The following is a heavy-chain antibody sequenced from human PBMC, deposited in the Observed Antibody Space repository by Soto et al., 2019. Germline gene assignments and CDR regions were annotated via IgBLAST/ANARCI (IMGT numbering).Heavy chain of an antibody. J-gene: IGHJ5*02. V-gene: IGHV4-30-2*01. CDR1: GGPISSGAYS. CDR2: IYHSGNT. D-gene: IGHD3-10*01. CDR3: ARGRITMVRGAWFDP. Sequence: QLQLQESGSGLVKPSQTLSLTCAVSGGPISSGAYSWSWIRQPPGKGLEWIGYIYHSGNTYYNPSLKSRVTISVDRSKNQFSLKLRSVTAADTAVYYCARGRITMVRGAWFDPWGQGTLVTVSS.